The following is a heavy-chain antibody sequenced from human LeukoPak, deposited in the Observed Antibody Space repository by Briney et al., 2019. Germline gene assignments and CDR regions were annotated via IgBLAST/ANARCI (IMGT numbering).Heavy chain of an antibody. J-gene: IGHJ4*02. V-gene: IGHV4-39*01. D-gene: IGHD4-23*01. CDR3: ARQDYGGTDY. Sequence: SHTLSPTCTVSGGSISSSRYCWGWIRQPPGKGLEWIGNIYYSGSTYYNPSLKSRVTISVDTSKNQFSLKLSSVTAADTAVYYCARQDYGGTDYWGQGTLVTVSS. CDR2: IYYSGST. CDR1: GGSISSSRYC.